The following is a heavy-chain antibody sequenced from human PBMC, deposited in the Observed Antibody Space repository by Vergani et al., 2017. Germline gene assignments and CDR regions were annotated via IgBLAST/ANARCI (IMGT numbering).Heavy chain of an antibody. CDR3: ARGGDAFDI. D-gene: IGHD3-16*01. Sequence: QVQLVESGGGVVQPGRSLRLSCAASGFTFSSYAMHWVRQAPGKGVEWVAVIANDGSNKYYADSVKGRFTISRDNSKNTLYLQMNSLRAEDTAVYYCARGGDAFDIWGQGTMVTVYS. CDR2: IANDGSNK. CDR1: GFTFSSYA. V-gene: IGHV3-30-3*01. J-gene: IGHJ3*02.